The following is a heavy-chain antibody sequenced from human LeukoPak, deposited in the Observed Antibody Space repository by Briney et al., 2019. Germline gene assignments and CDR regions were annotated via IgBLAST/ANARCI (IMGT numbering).Heavy chain of an antibody. V-gene: IGHV1-69*04. CDR3: ARDLAPTILGVDTTDY. CDR1: GGTFSSYT. CDR2: IIPILGIA. D-gene: IGHD3-3*01. J-gene: IGHJ4*02. Sequence: GASVKVSCKASGGTFSSYTISWVRQAPGQGLEWMGRIIPILGIANYAQKFQGRVTITGDKSTSTAYMELSSLRSEDTAVYYCARDLAPTILGVDTTDYWGQGTLVTVSS.